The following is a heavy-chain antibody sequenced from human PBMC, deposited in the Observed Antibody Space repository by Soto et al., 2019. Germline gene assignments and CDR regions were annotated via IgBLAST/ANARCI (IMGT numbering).Heavy chain of an antibody. V-gene: IGHV1-3*01. CDR2: INAGNGNT. D-gene: IGHD3-3*01. J-gene: IGHJ6*02. CDR3: ARDPDYDFWSGYYRATYGMDV. Sequence: GASVKVSCKASGYTFTSYAMHWVRQAPGQRLELMGWINAGNGNTKYSQKFQGRVTITRDTSASTAYMELSSLRSEDTAVYYCARDPDYDFWSGYYRATYGMDVWGQGTTVTVSS. CDR1: GYTFTSYA.